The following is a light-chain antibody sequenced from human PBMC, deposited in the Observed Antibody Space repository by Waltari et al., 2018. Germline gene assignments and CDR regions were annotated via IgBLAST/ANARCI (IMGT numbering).Light chain of an antibody. CDR1: SSDVGGYNY. CDR2: DVS. CDR3: SSYTSTSIQ. Sequence: QSALTQPASVSGSPGQSITISCTGTSSDVGGYNYVSWYQQHPGKAHKLMIYDVSSRPSGVSNRFSGSKSGNTASLTISGLQAEDEADYYCSSYTSTSIQFGGGTKLTVL. V-gene: IGLV2-14*03. J-gene: IGLJ2*01.